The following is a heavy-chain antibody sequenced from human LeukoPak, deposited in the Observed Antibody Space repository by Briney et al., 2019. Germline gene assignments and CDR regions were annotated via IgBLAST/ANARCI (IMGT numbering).Heavy chain of an antibody. Sequence: PGGSLRLSCAASGFTLSSYGINWVRQAPGKGLEWVSGISGSGGITYYADSVKGRFSISRDNSKNTLYLQMNSLRAEDTAVYYCAKNTTVTIDYWGQGTLVTVSS. J-gene: IGHJ4*02. CDR2: ISGSGGIT. V-gene: IGHV3-23*01. D-gene: IGHD4-17*01. CDR1: GFTLSSYG. CDR3: AKNTTVTIDY.